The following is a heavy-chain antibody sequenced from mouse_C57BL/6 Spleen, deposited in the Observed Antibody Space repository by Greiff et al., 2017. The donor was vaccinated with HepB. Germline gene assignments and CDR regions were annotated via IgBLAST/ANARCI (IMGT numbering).Heavy chain of an antibody. J-gene: IGHJ1*03. CDR2: ISSGSSTI. D-gene: IGHD1-1*01. V-gene: IGHV5-17*01. CDR3: ARLGYGSSYWYFDV. CDR1: GFTFSDYG. Sequence: EVKLMESGGGLVKPGGSLKLSCAASGFTFSDYGMHWVRQAPEKGLEWVAYISSGSSTIYYADTVKGRFTISRDNAKNTLFLQMTSLRSEDTAMYYCARLGYGSSYWYFDVWGTGTTVTVSS.